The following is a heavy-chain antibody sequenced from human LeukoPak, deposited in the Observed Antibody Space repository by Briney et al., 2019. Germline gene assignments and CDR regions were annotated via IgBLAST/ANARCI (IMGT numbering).Heavy chain of an antibody. D-gene: IGHD6-6*01. Sequence: SETLSLTCTVSGGSISSYYWSWIRQPPGKGLEWIGDIYYSGSTNYNPSLKSRVTISVDTSKNQFSLKLSSVTAADTAVYYCARDSSSFNAYNFDYWGQGTLVTVSS. J-gene: IGHJ4*02. CDR2: IYYSGST. CDR3: ARDSSSFNAYNFDY. CDR1: GGSISSYY. V-gene: IGHV4-59*01.